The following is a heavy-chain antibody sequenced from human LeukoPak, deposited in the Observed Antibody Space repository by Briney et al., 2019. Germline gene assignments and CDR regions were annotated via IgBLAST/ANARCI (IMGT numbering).Heavy chain of an antibody. CDR3: ARTYYDFWSHQNHYYYYGMDV. J-gene: IGHJ6*02. Sequence: GASVKVSCTASGGTFSSYAISWVRQAPGQGLEWMGGIIPIFGTANYAQKFQGGVTITADESTSTAYMELSSLRSEDTAVYYCARTYYDFWSHQNHYYYYGMDVWGQGTTVTVSS. V-gene: IGHV1-69*13. D-gene: IGHD3-3*01. CDR1: GGTFSSYA. CDR2: IIPIFGTA.